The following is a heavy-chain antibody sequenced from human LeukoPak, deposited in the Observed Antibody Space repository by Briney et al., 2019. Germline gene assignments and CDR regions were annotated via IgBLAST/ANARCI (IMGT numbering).Heavy chain of an antibody. CDR2: IYYSGST. CDR1: GGSISSYY. Sequence: SETLSLTCTVSGGSISSYYWSWIRQPPGKGLEWIGYIYYSGSTNYNPSLKSRVTISVGTSKNQFSLKLSSVTAADTAVYYCARVGSGSYYNVFYFDYWGQGTLVTVSS. J-gene: IGHJ4*02. V-gene: IGHV4-59*01. D-gene: IGHD3-10*01. CDR3: ARVGSGSYYNVFYFDY.